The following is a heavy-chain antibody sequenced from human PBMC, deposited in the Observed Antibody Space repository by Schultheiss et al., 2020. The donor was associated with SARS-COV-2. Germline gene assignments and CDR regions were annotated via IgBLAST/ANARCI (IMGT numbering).Heavy chain of an antibody. J-gene: IGHJ4*02. D-gene: IGHD3-10*01. V-gene: IGHV4-59*01. CDR3: ARAARVEQLFNVRGGHLDY. CDR1: GSSISGYF. Sequence: SETLSLSCTVSGSSISGYFWTWIRQPPGKGLEQMGNIYYTGITKYSPSLKSRVTISVDTSKKQFSLRLGSVTAADTAVYYCARAARVEQLFNVRGGHLDYWGRGTQVTVSS. CDR2: IYYTGIT.